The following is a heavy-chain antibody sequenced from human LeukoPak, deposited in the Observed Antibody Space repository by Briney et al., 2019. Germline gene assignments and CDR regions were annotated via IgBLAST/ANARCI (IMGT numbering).Heavy chain of an antibody. CDR3: ARESMATIGHRFFDY. J-gene: IGHJ4*02. CDR2: ISYDGSNK. D-gene: IGHD5-12*01. CDR1: GFTFSSYA. V-gene: IGHV3-30*04. Sequence: GGSLTLSRAASGFTFSSYAVLCVRAAPGKGLEWVVVISYDGSNKYYADSVTGRFTISRDNSKNTLYLHMNSLRAETTAVYYCARESMATIGHRFFDYWGQGTLVTVSS.